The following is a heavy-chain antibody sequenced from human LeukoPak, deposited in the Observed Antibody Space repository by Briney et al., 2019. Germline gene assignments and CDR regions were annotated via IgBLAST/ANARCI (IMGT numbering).Heavy chain of an antibody. Sequence: GSSVKVSCKASGGTFSSYAISWVRQAPGQGLEWMGRIIPIFGTANYAQKFQGRVTITTDESTSTAYMELSSLRSEDTAVYYCARTLLGELLYFDYWGQGTPVTVSS. CDR1: GGTFSSYA. D-gene: IGHD3-10*01. V-gene: IGHV1-69*05. J-gene: IGHJ4*02. CDR2: IIPIFGTA. CDR3: ARTLLGELLYFDY.